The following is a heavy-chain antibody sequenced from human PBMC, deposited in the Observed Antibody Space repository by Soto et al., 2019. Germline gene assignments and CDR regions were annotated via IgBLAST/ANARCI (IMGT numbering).Heavy chain of an antibody. V-gene: IGHV4-59*08. CDR3: ARHRGHWLAEFDQ. D-gene: IGHD6-19*01. CDR1: DGSMSDYY. J-gene: IGHJ4*02. CDR2: SYSSGNT. Sequence: QVQLQESGPGLVKPSETLSLTCTVLDGSMSDYYWSWIRQPPGKGLEWIGSSYSSGNTKYKPSLKSRIAISVDTSKNQFSLNLISVTAADTAVYYCARHRGHWLAEFDQWGQGTLVTVSS.